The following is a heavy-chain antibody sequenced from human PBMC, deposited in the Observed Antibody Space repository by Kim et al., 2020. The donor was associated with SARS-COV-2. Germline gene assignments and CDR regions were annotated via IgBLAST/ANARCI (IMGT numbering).Heavy chain of an antibody. CDR3: ARYSGYDPLDY. CDR2: T. V-gene: IGHV5-10-1*01. D-gene: IGHD5-12*01. Sequence: TNYSPSFQGHVTISADKSISTAYLQWSSLKASDTAMYYCARYSGYDPLDYWGQGTLVTVSS. J-gene: IGHJ4*02.